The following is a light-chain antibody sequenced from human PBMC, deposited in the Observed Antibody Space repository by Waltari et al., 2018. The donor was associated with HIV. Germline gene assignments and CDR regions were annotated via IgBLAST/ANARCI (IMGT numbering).Light chain of an antibody. J-gene: IGKJ4*01. Sequence: DIVMTQSPDSLAVSMGERATINCKSRKSVLYSSNNKNYLAWYQQKPGQPPDLLIYWASTRESGVPDRFSGSGSATDFTLTISSLQAEDVAVYYCQQYYSTPLTFGGGTQVEIK. V-gene: IGKV4-1*01. CDR2: WAS. CDR3: QQYYSTPLT. CDR1: KSVLYSSNNKNY.